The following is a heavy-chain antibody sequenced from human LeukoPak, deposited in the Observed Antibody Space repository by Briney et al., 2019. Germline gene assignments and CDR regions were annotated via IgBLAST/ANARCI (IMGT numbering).Heavy chain of an antibody. CDR1: GFTFPRHA. J-gene: IGHJ4*02. CDR3: AQEHFDTSGYYSRFDN. CDR2: SAGSGGST. V-gene: IGHV3-23*01. D-gene: IGHD3-22*01. Sequence: GGSLRLSCAASGFTFPRHAVSWVRQAPGKGLEWVASSAGSGGSTHYADSVKGRFTISRDNSQITVFLHMNSLRADDTAVYYCAQEHFDTSGYYSRFDNWGQGILVTVSS.